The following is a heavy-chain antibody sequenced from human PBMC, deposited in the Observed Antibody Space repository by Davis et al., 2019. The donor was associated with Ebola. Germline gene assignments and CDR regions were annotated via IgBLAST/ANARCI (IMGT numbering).Heavy chain of an antibody. Sequence: PSETLSLTCAVYGGSFSGYYWGWIRQPPGKGLEWIGSIYHSGSTYYNPSLKSRVTISVDTSKNQFSLKLSSVTAADTAVYYCARGSYYDSSGYGWFDPWGQGTLVTVSS. CDR2: IYHSGST. CDR1: GGSFSGYY. CDR3: ARGSYYDSSGYGWFDP. J-gene: IGHJ5*02. D-gene: IGHD3-22*01. V-gene: IGHV4-38-2*01.